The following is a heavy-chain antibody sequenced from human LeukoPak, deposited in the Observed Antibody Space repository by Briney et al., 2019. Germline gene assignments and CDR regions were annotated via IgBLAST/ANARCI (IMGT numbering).Heavy chain of an antibody. D-gene: IGHD2-2*01. J-gene: IGHJ5*02. V-gene: IGHV4-34*01. Sequence: SETLSLTCAVYGGSFSGYYWSWIRQPPGKGLEWIGEINHSGSTNYNPSLKSRVTISVDTSKNQFPLKLSSVTAADTAVYYCARGVSTSRSLNWFDPWGQGTLVTVSS. CDR3: ARGVSTSRSLNWFDP. CDR2: INHSGST. CDR1: GGSFSGYY.